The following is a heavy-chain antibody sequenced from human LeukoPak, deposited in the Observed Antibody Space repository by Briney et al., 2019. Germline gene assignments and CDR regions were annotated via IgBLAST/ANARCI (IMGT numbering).Heavy chain of an antibody. V-gene: IGHV3-48*03. J-gene: IGHJ3*02. Sequence: GGSLRLSCAASGFTFGSYEMNWVRQAPGKGLEWVSYISSGGSTIYYADSVKGRFTISRDNAKNSLYLQVNSLRAEDTAVYYCARGHLSLTRSDAFDIWGQGTMVTVSS. CDR3: ARGHLSLTRSDAFDI. CDR2: ISSGGSTI. CDR1: GFTFGSYE. D-gene: IGHD3-16*01.